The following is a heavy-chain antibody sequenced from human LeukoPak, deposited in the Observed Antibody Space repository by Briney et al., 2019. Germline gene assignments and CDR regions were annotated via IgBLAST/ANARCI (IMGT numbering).Heavy chain of an antibody. V-gene: IGHV4-39*01. J-gene: IGHJ4*02. Sequence: SETLFLTCTVSGGSISSSSYYWGWIRQPPGKGLEWIGSIYYSGSTYYNPSLKSRVTISVDTSKNQFSLKLSSVTAADTAVYYCARHERFSGSPLDYWGQGTLVTVSS. CDR1: GGSISSSSYY. CDR2: IYYSGST. CDR3: ARHERFSGSPLDY. D-gene: IGHD1-26*01.